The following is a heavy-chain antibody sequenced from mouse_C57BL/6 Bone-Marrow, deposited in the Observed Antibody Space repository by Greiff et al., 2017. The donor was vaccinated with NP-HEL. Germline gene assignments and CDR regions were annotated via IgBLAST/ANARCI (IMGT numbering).Heavy chain of an antibody. CDR3: ARLGDYDVFYAMDY. CDR2: ISSGGSYT. Sequence: DVMLVESGGDLVKPGGSLKLSCAASGFTFSSYGMSWVRQTPDKRLEWVATISSGGSYTYYPDSVKGRFTISRDNAKNTLYLQMSSLKSEDTAMYYCARLGDYDVFYAMDYWGQGTSVTVSS. V-gene: IGHV5-6*02. D-gene: IGHD2-4*01. J-gene: IGHJ4*01. CDR1: GFTFSSYG.